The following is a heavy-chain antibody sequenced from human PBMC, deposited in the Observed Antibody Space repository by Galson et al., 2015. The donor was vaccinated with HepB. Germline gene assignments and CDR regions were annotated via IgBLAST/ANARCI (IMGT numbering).Heavy chain of an antibody. D-gene: IGHD3-10*01. CDR3: ISSYWGAPNY. Sequence: SLRLSCAASGFTFRNSWMHWVRQTPGKGLVWVSRINTDGSSATYADSVKGRFTISRDNAKNTLYLQMNSLRAEDTAVYYCISSYWGAPNYWGQGTLVTVSS. J-gene: IGHJ4*02. CDR1: GFTFRNSW. V-gene: IGHV3-74*01. CDR2: INTDGSSA.